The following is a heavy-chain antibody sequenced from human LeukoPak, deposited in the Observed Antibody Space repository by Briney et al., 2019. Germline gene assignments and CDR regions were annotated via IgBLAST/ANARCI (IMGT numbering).Heavy chain of an antibody. Sequence: SETLSLTCTVSGGSISSYYWSWIRQPPGKGLEWIGYIYYSGSTNYNPSLKSRVTISVDTSKNQFSLKLSSVTAADTAVYYCARASTVTTGFYYYYYMDVWGKGTTVTVSS. CDR1: GGSISSYY. V-gene: IGHV4-59*01. CDR2: IYYSGST. J-gene: IGHJ6*03. CDR3: ARASTVTTGFYYYYYMDV. D-gene: IGHD4-11*01.